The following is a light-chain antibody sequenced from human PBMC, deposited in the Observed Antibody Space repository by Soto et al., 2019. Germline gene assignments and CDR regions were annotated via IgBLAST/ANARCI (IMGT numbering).Light chain of an antibody. CDR1: SSDVGVYNY. J-gene: IGLJ1*01. V-gene: IGLV2-14*01. Sequence: QSALTPPASVSGSPGQSITISCTGTSSDVGVYNYVSWYQQHPGKAPKLMIYEVSHRPSGVSNRFSGSKSGNRASLTISGLQAEDEADYYCSSYTSSSLYVFGTGTKLTVL. CDR2: EVS. CDR3: SSYTSSSLYV.